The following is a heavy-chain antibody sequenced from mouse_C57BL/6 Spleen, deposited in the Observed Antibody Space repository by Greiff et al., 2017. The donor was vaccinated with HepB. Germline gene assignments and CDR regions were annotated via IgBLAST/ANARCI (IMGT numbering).Heavy chain of an antibody. CDR3: ARSSGWVWYFDV. Sequence: EVQLQQSGPELVKPGASVKMSCKASGYTFTDYNMHWVKQSHGKSLEWIGYINPNNGGTSYNQKFKGKATLTVNKSSSTAYMELRSLTSEDSAVYYCARSSGWVWYFDVWGTGTTVTVSS. CDR2: INPNNGGT. CDR1: GYTFTDYN. V-gene: IGHV1-22*01. J-gene: IGHJ1*03. D-gene: IGHD3-3*01.